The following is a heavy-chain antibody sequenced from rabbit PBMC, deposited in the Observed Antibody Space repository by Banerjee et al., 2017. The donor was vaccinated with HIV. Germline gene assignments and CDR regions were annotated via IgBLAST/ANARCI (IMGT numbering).Heavy chain of an antibody. Sequence: QEQLVESGGGLVKPEGSLTLTCTASGFSFSNKYVMCWVRQAPGKGLEWIACIYTGSSGNTVYASWAKGRFTISKTSWTTVTLQMTSLTAADTATYFCARDLAGVIGWNFDLWGPGTLVTVS. CDR1: GFSFSNKYV. D-gene: IGHD4-1*01. V-gene: IGHV1S45*01. J-gene: IGHJ4*01. CDR3: ARDLAGVIGWNFDL. CDR2: IYTGSSGNT.